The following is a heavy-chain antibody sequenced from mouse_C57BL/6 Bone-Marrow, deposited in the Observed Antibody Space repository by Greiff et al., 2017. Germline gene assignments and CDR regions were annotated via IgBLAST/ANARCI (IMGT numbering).Heavy chain of an antibody. J-gene: IGHJ2*01. CDR3: AREETTVAPYYFDY. D-gene: IGHD1-1*01. V-gene: IGHV1-31*01. CDR1: GYSFTGYY. CDR2: LYPYNGVS. Sequence: EVQLQQSGPVLVKPGASVKISCKASGYSFTGYYMHWVKQSHGNILDRICYLYPYNGVSSYNQKFMGKATLTVDKSSSTAYMELRILTSEDSAVYYCAREETTVAPYYFDYWGQGTARAVAS.